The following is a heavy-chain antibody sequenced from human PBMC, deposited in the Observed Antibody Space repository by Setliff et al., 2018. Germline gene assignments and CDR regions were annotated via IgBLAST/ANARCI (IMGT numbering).Heavy chain of an antibody. CDR3: ARVEWRAIVDY. J-gene: IGHJ4*02. CDR2: IDYSGTT. Sequence: PSETLSLTCSVSGGSITSHYWSWIRQSPGKGLEWIGYIDYSGTTNYNPSLKSRVTISSDTSKRQFSLRLTSVTAADTAVYYCARVEWRAIVDYWGQGKLVTVSS. D-gene: IGHD1-26*01. CDR1: GGSITSHY. V-gene: IGHV4-59*11.